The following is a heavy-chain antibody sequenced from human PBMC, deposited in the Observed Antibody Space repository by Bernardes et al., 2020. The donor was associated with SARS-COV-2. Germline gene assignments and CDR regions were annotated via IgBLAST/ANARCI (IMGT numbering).Heavy chain of an antibody. Sequence: GGSLRLSCAASGFTFSSYSMNWVRQAPGKGLEWVSSISSSSSYIYYADSVKGRFTISRDNAKNSLYLQMNSLRAEDTAVYYCAREWGVDCTGGVCYPDYYYYGMDVWGQGTTVTVSS. V-gene: IGHV3-21*01. D-gene: IGHD2-8*02. CDR2: ISSSSSYI. CDR1: GFTFSSYS. J-gene: IGHJ6*02. CDR3: AREWGVDCTGGVCYPDYYYYGMDV.